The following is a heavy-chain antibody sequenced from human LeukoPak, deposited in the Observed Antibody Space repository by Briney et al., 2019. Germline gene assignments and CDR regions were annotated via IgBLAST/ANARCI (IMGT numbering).Heavy chain of an antibody. CDR1: GFTFSSYA. CDR3: AKDHYYDSSGYYDY. J-gene: IGHJ4*02. V-gene: IGHV3-23*01. CDR2: ISGSGGST. Sequence: GGSLRLSCEASGFTFSSYAMSWVRQAPGKGLEWVSAISGSGGSTYYADSVRGRFTISRDNSKNTLYLQMNSLRAEDTAVYYCAKDHYYDSSGYYDYWGQGTLVTVSS. D-gene: IGHD3-22*01.